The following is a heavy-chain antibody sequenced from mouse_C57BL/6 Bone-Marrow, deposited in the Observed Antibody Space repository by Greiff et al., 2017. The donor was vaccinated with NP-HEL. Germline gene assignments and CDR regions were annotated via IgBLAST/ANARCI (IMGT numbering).Heavy chain of an antibody. J-gene: IGHJ1*03. Sequence: EVNLVESGGGLVQSGRSLRLSCATSGFTFSDFYMEWVRQAPGKGLEWIAASRNKANDYTTEYSASVKGRFIVSRDTSQSILDLQMDALRAEDTAIYYGARDNWDWYCDVWGTGTTVTVSS. D-gene: IGHD4-1*01. CDR1: GFTFSDFY. CDR2: SRNKANDYTT. V-gene: IGHV7-1*01. CDR3: ARDNWDWYCDV.